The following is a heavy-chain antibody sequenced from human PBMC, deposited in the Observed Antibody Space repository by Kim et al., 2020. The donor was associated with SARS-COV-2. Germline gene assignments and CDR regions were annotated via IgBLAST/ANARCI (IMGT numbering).Heavy chain of an antibody. D-gene: IGHD4-17*01. CDR2: T. CDR3: ARGDYGDPLDY. J-gene: IGHJ4*02. Sequence: TNYAQKLQGRVTMTTDTSTSTAYMELRSLRSDDTAVYYCARGDYGDPLDYWGQGTLVTVSS. V-gene: IGHV1-18*01.